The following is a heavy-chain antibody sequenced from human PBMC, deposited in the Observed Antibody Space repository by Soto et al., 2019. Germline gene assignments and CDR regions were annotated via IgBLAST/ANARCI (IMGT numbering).Heavy chain of an antibody. J-gene: IGHJ4*02. CDR1: GFTFSSYA. Sequence: PGGSLRLSCAASGFTFSSYAMHWVRQAPGKGLEWVAVISYDGSNKYYADSVKGRFTISRDNSKNTLYLQMNSLRAEDTAVYYCARGVGVVAGHPHDYWGPGTLVTVSS. D-gene: IGHD6-19*01. V-gene: IGHV3-30-3*01. CDR3: ARGVGVVAGHPHDY. CDR2: ISYDGSNK.